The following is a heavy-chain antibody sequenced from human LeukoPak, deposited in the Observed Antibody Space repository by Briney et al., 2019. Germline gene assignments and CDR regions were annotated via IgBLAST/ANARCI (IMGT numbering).Heavy chain of an antibody. D-gene: IGHD1-14*01. CDR2: IYSGGST. CDR3: ARAHRGHAFDI. V-gene: IGHV3-53*01. Sequence: PGGSLRLSCAASGFTVSSNYMSWVRQAPGKGLEWVSVIYSGGSTYYADSVKGRFTISRDNSKNTLYLQMNSLRAEDTAVYYCARAHRGHAFDIWGQGTMVTVSS. J-gene: IGHJ3*02. CDR1: GFTVSSNY.